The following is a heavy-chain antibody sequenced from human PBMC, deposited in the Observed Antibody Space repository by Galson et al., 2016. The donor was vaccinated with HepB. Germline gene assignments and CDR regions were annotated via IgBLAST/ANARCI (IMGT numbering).Heavy chain of an antibody. D-gene: IGHD5-12*01. CDR2: TYYRSKWFH. V-gene: IGHV6-1*01. J-gene: IGHJ1*01. CDR1: GDSVSSDSAT. CDR3: ARGYDEDFHH. Sequence: CAISGDSVSSDSATWNWIRQSPSRGLQWLGRTYYRSKWFHDFAPSVKSRITTNADTSKNQFSLQLDSVTPEDTAVYYCARGYDEDFHHWGQGTLVTVSS.